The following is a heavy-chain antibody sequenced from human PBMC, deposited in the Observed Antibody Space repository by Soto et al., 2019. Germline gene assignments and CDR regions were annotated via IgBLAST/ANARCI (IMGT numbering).Heavy chain of an antibody. CDR3: ARGQRFSDWFDP. CDR2: VYSSGGT. J-gene: IGHJ5*02. Sequence: PSETLSVTCTVSGGSMISYYWTWIRQPAGKGLEWIGRVYSSGGTHYNPSLKSRVTISLDTSKNQFSLRLLSVTDADTAVYYCARGQRFSDWFDPWGQGTLVTVSS. D-gene: IGHD3-3*01. CDR1: GGSMISYY. V-gene: IGHV4-4*07.